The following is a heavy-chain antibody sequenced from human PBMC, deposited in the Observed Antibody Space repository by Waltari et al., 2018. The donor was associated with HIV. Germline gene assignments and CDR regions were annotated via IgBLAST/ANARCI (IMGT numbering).Heavy chain of an antibody. J-gene: IGHJ4*02. D-gene: IGHD3-10*01. CDR1: GFQFSHYS. CDR3: VRDDPGYGPIDY. CDR2: SRRASNEK. Sequence: LVESGGGVVKAGVSLRLICEASGFQFSHYSLNWVRQSPVRGLEWVCSSRRASNEKNYVDSVRGRFVISRDNSKSSVYLEMDSLREEDTDRYFCVRDDPGYGPIDYWGQGTLVIV. V-gene: IGHV3-21*04.